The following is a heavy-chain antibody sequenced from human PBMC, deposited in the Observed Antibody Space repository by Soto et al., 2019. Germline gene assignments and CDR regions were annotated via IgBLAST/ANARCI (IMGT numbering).Heavy chain of an antibody. CDR1: GGYISSYY. CDR2: IYYSGST. CDR3: ARVWGGAFDF. Sequence: SLTLSLTCTVSGGYISSYYCSWIRQTTGKGLERIGYIYYSGSTKYNPSLKSRVTISVDTSKNRFSLRLSSVTAADTAVYYCARVWGGAFDFRGQRTMVTV. J-gene: IGHJ3*01. D-gene: IGHD3-10*01. V-gene: IGHV4-59*01.